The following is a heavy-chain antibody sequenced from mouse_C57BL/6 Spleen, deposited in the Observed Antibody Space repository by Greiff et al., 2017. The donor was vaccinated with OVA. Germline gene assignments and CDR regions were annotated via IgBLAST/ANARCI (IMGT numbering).Heavy chain of an antibody. CDR3: ARRGGEKWYFDV. V-gene: IGHV1-55*01. CDR1: GYTFTSYW. J-gene: IGHJ1*03. Sequence: QVQLQQPGAELVKPGASVKMSCKASGYTFTSYWITWVKQRPGQGLEWIGDIYPGSGSTNYNEKFKSKATLTVDTSSSTAYMQLSSLTSEDSAVYYCARRGGEKWYFDVWGTGTTVTVSS. CDR2: IYPGSGST.